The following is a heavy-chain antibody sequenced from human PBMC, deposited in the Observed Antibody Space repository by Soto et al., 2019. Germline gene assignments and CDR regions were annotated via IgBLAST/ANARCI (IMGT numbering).Heavy chain of an antibody. CDR2: INHSGST. CDR1: GGSFSGYY. J-gene: IGHJ3*02. D-gene: IGHD2-15*01. CDR3: ARLQVVVVAATRAAFDI. V-gene: IGHV4-34*01. Sequence: SETLFLTCAVYGGSFSGYYWSWIRQPPGKGLEWIGEINHSGSTNYNPSLKSRVTISVDTSKNQFSLKLSSVTAADTAVYYCARLQVVVVAATRAAFDIWGQGTMVTVSS.